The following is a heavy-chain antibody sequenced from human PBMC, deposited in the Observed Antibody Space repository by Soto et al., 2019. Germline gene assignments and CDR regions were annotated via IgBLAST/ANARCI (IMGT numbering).Heavy chain of an antibody. CDR1: GFTFSSYG. D-gene: IGHD6-6*01. V-gene: IGHV3-30*03. J-gene: IGHJ4*02. CDR2: ISYDGSNK. Sequence: GGSLRLSCAASGFTFSSYGMHWVRQAPGKGLEWVAVISYDGSNKYYADSVKGRFTISRDNSKNTLYLQMNSLRAEDTAVYYCASSIAAIRTYYFDYWGQGTLVTVSS. CDR3: ASSIAAIRTYYFDY.